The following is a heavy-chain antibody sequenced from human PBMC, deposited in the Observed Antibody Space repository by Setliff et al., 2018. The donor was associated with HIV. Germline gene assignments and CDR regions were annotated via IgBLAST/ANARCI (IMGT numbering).Heavy chain of an antibody. V-gene: IGHV4-59*08. CDR3: ASRRRSHQDLYGGNSVFLN. D-gene: IGHD4-17*01. CDR2: IHYSGST. J-gene: IGHJ4*02. Sequence: PSETLSLTCSVPSGSISVYYWSWVRQPPGRGLEWIGYIHYSGSTYFNPSLKSRVSISTDTSKNQFSLKLSSVTAADTAVYYCASRRRSHQDLYGGNSVFLNWGQGTLVTVSS. CDR1: SGSISVYY.